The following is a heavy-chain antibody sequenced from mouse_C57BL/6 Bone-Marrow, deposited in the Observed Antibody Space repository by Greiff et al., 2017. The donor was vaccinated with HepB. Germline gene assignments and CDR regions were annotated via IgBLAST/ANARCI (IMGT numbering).Heavy chain of an antibody. CDR1: GFTFSSYG. D-gene: IGHD1-1*01. Sequence: EVHLVESGGDLVKPGGSLKLSCAASGFTFSSYGMSWVRQTPDKRLEWVATISSGGSYTYYPDSVKGRFTISRDNAKNNLYLQMSSLKSEDTAMYYCARPGDYYGSSYVWFAYWGQGTLVTVSA. V-gene: IGHV5-6*01. J-gene: IGHJ3*01. CDR3: ARPGDYYGSSYVWFAY. CDR2: ISSGGSYT.